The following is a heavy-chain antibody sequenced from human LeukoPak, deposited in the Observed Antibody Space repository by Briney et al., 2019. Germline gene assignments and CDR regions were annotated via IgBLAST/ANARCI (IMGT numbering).Heavy chain of an antibody. CDR3: ARLVSGSYLYYYYYMDV. Sequence: SETLSLTCTVSGGFISSNSAYWSWIRQPPGKGLEWIGSIYYSGSTYYNPSLKSRVTISVDTSKNQFSLKLSSVTAADTAVYYCARLVSGSYLYYYYYMDVWGKGTTVTVSS. D-gene: IGHD1-26*01. V-gene: IGHV4-39*01. J-gene: IGHJ6*03. CDR1: GGFISSNSAY. CDR2: IYYSGST.